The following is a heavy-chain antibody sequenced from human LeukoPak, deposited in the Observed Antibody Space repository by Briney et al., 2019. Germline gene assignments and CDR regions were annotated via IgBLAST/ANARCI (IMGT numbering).Heavy chain of an antibody. Sequence: GGSLRLSCAASGFTFSSYWMNWARQAPGKGLEWVASINHNGNVNYYVDSVKGRFTISRDNAKNSLYLQMSNLRAEDTAVYFCARNGEFYYYYGMDVWGQGTTVTVSS. D-gene: IGHD3-10*01. CDR3: ARNGEFYYYYGMDV. J-gene: IGHJ6*02. CDR1: GFTFSSYW. CDR2: INHNGNVN. V-gene: IGHV3-7*03.